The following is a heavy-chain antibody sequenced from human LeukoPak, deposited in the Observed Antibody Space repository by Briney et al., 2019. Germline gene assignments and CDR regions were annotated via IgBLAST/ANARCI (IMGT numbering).Heavy chain of an antibody. V-gene: IGHV3-66*01. Sequence: GGSLRLSCAASGFTVSTNYMGWVRQAPGKGLEWVSVIYSGDTTFYADSVRGKFTISRDNSKNTLYLQMNSLRAEDTAVYYCASILRSRSWYYFDYWGQGTLVTVSS. CDR1: GFTVSTNY. CDR2: IYSGDTT. D-gene: IGHD2-15*01. CDR3: ASILRSRSWYYFDY. J-gene: IGHJ4*02.